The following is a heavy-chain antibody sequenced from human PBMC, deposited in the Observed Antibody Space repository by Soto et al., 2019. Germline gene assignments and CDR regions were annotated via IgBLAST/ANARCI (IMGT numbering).Heavy chain of an antibody. CDR1: GFTFSSYG. J-gene: IGHJ6*02. CDR2: ISYDGSNK. Sequence: QVQLVESGGGVVQPGRSLRLSCAASGFTFSSYGMHWVRQAPGKGLEWVAVISYDGSNKYYADSVKGRFTISRDNSNNTLYLKMNSLRAEDTAVYYCAKDCDLVVVTAIRYGIDVWGQGTTVTVSS. CDR3: AKDCDLVVVTAIRYGIDV. D-gene: IGHD2-21*02. V-gene: IGHV3-30*18.